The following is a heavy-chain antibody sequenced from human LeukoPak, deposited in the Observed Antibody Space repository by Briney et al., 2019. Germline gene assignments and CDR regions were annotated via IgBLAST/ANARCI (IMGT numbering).Heavy chain of an antibody. D-gene: IGHD2-21*01. CDR2: INHSGST. J-gene: IGHJ3*02. CDR1: GGSFSGYY. V-gene: IGHV4-34*01. Sequence: PSETLSLTCAVYGGSFSGYYWSWIRQPPGKGLEWIGEINHSGSTNYNPSLRGRVTISVDTSKNQFSLKLSSVTAADTAVYYCARGPLLAFDIWGQGTMVTVSS. CDR3: ARGPLLAFDI.